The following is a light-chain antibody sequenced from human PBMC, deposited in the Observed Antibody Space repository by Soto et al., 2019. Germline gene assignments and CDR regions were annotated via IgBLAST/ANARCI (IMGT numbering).Light chain of an antibody. CDR1: QTISSS. CDR2: GAS. J-gene: IGKJ4*01. Sequence: DIQMTQSPSSLSASVGDRVTITCRASQTISSSLNWYQQKPGKPPKLLIYGASTLQSGVPSRFTGSGSGTDFTLTISSPQPEDFATFYCQQSYSIPLTFGGGTKVEIK. CDR3: QQSYSIPLT. V-gene: IGKV1-39*01.